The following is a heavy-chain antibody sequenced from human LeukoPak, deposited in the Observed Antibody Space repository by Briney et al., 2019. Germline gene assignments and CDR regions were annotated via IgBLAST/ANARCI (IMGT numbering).Heavy chain of an antibody. V-gene: IGHV4-39*01. D-gene: IGHD3-16*01. CDR2: IYYSGST. Sequence: SETLSLTCTVSGGSISSSSYYWGWIRQPPGKGLEWIGSIYYSGSTYYNPSLKSRVTISVDTSKNQFSLKLSSVTAADTAVYYCARVLLIGSDTPLGETPYYFDYWGQGTLVTVSS. CDR1: GGSISSSSYY. J-gene: IGHJ4*02. CDR3: ARVLLIGSDTPLGETPYYFDY.